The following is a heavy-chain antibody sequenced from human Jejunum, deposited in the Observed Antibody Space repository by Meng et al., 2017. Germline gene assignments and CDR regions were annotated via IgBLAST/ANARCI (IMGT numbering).Heavy chain of an antibody. CDR1: GFTFSDYW. Sequence: GGSLRLSCSASGFTFSDYWMSWVRQAPGEGLEWVASINQDVSQTSYVDSVKGRFTISRDNAKKSLYLQMNNLRDEDTAVYYCARAYSSGWEDYFDSWGQGALVTVSP. J-gene: IGHJ4*02. V-gene: IGHV3-7*01. CDR2: INQDVSQT. CDR3: ARAYSSGWEDYFDS. D-gene: IGHD6-19*01.